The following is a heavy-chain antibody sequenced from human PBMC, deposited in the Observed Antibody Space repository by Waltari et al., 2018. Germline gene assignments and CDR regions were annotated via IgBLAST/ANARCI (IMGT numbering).Heavy chain of an antibody. CDR3: ATPSWFGELS. CDR1: GFPFSSYE. J-gene: IGHJ5*02. D-gene: IGHD3-10*01. Sequence: EVQLVESGGGLVQPGGSLRLSCAASGFPFSSYEMNWVRQAPGKGLEWVSYISSSGSTIYYADSVKGRFTISRDNAKNSLYLQMNSLRAEDTAVYYCATPSWFGELSWGQGTLVTVSS. CDR2: ISSSGSTI. V-gene: IGHV3-48*03.